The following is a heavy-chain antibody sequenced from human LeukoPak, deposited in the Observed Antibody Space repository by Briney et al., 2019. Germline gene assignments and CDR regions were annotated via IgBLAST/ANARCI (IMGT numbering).Heavy chain of an antibody. J-gene: IGHJ4*02. D-gene: IGHD1-26*01. CDR3: ARDLLSGSYYGGTDY. CDR2: ISAYNGNT. V-gene: IGHV1-18*01. CDR1: GYTCTSYG. Sequence: ASVKVSCKASGYTCTSYGISWVRQAPGQGLEWMGWISAYNGNTNYAQKLQGRVTMTTDTSTSTAYRELRSLRSDDTAVYYCARDLLSGSYYGGTDYWGQGTLVTVSS.